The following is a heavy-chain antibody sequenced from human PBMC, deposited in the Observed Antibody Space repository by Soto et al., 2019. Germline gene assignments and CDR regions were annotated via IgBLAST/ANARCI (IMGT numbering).Heavy chain of an antibody. D-gene: IGHD5-12*01. J-gene: IGHJ4*02. CDR1: GFSLSSIGMG. CDR2: IYWDDDK. V-gene: IGHV2-5*02. Sequence: QITVKESGLPLVKPTETLTLTCTFSGFSLSSIGMGVGWIRQPPGKALEWLALIYWDDDKRYSPSLSSRLTITKDPSKDQVDLTMTNMDPVDTATYYCARLTRGVYDLDRLWGKFDYWGQGTLVTVSS. CDR3: ARLTRGVYDLDRLWGKFDY.